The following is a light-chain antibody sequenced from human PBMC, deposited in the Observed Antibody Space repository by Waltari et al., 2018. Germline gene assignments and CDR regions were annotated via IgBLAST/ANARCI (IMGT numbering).Light chain of an antibody. J-gene: IGLJ3*02. CDR2: DVN. V-gene: IGLV2-11*01. CDR3: CSFGGGYPVV. Sequence: QSALTQPRSVSGSPGQSVTISCTGTSSDVGAYDYVSWYHQHPGKAPKFMIYDVNKRPAGVPDRFSGSKSGNTASLTISGLQAEDEADYYCCSFGGGYPVVFGGGTTLTVL. CDR1: SSDVGAYDY.